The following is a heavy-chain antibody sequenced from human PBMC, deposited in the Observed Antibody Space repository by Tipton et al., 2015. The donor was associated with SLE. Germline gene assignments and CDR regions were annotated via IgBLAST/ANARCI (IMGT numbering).Heavy chain of an antibody. CDR2: INHSGST. V-gene: IGHV4-34*01. J-gene: IGHJ3*02. Sequence: TLSLTCAVYGGSFSGYYWSWIRQPPGKGLEWIGEINHSGSTNYNPSLKSRVTISVDTSKNQFSLKLGSVTAADTAVYYCARDRPRLRFKSGAFDIWGQGTMVTVSS. CDR1: GGSFSGYY. CDR3: ARDRPRLRFKSGAFDI. D-gene: IGHD4-17*01.